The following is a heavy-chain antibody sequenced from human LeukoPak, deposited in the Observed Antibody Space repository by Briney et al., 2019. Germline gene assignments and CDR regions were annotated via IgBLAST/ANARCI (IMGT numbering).Heavy chain of an antibody. Sequence: GESLKISCKGSGYSFTSYWIGWVGQMPGKGLEWMGIIYPGDSDTRHSPSSQGQVTISADQSTSTAYLQWSSLKASDTAMYYCARRTQYGDGWNYWGQGTLVTVSS. CDR1: GYSFTSYW. V-gene: IGHV5-51*01. J-gene: IGHJ4*02. D-gene: IGHD4-17*01. CDR2: IYPGDSDT. CDR3: ARRTQYGDGWNY.